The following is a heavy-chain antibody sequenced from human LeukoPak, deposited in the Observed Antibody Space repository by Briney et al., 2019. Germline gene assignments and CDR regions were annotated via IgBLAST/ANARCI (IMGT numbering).Heavy chain of an antibody. J-gene: IGHJ4*02. CDR2: VWSDGSNK. D-gene: IGHD6-13*01. Sequence: GGSLRLSCAASGLTFSNYAMHWVRQAPGKGLEWVAAVWSDGSNKYYGDSVKGRFTISRDNSKNTLYLQMNSLRAEDTAVYYCARSYSSSWYVFDYWGQGTLVTVSS. CDR3: ARSYSSSWYVFDY. V-gene: IGHV3-33*01. CDR1: GLTFSNYA.